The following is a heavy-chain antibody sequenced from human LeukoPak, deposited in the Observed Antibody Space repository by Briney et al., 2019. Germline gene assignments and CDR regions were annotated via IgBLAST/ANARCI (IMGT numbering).Heavy chain of an antibody. Sequence: GGSLRLSCAASGFTFSAYSLRWVRQAPGKGLEWLSYISSTGSTIYYAGSVKGRFTISRDNAKNSLYLQMNSLRAEDTAVYYCASVSSGWVTVGYWGQGTLVTVSS. CDR3: ASVSSGWVTVGY. CDR1: GFTFSAYS. CDR2: ISSTGSTI. J-gene: IGHJ4*02. V-gene: IGHV3-48*01. D-gene: IGHD6-19*01.